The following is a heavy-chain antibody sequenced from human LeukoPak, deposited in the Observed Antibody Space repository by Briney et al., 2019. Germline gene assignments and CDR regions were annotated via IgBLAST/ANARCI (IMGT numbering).Heavy chain of an antibody. CDR2: IYYSGST. J-gene: IGHJ5*02. V-gene: IGHV4-30-4*08. Sequence: SETLSLACTVSGGSISSGDYYWSWIRQPPGKGLEWIGYIYYSGSTYYNPSLKSRVTISVDTSKNQFSLKLSSVTAVDTAVYYCASTIFGVVNWFDPWGQGTLVTVSS. CDR1: GGSISSGDYY. CDR3: ASTIFGVVNWFDP. D-gene: IGHD3-3*01.